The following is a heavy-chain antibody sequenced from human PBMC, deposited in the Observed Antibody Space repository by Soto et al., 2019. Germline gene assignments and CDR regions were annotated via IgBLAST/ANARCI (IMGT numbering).Heavy chain of an antibody. D-gene: IGHD5-12*01. J-gene: IGHJ4*02. CDR1: GYTFTSYD. V-gene: IGHV1-8*01. CDR3: ARGSNGYHFDY. Sequence: GASVKVSCKASGYTFTSYDINWVRQATGQGLEWMGWMNPNSGNTDYANSVKGRFTISRDNSKNTLCLQMGSLRAEDMAVYYCARGSNGYHFDYWGQGTLVTVSS. CDR2: MNPNSGNT.